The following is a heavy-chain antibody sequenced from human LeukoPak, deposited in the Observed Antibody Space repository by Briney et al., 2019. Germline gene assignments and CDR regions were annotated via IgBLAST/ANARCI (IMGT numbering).Heavy chain of an antibody. V-gene: IGHV4-59*01. J-gene: IGHJ5*02. CDR3: ARDQASNWFDP. CDR1: GGSISSYY. Sequence: PSETLSLTCTVSGGSISSYYWSWIRQPPGKGLEWIGYIYYSGSTNYNPSLKSRVTISVDTSKNQFSLKRSSVTAADTAVYYCARDQASNWFDPWGQGTLVTVSS. CDR2: IYYSGST.